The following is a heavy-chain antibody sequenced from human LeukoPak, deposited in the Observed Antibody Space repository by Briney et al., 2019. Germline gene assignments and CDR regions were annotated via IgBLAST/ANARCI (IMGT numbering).Heavy chain of an antibody. J-gene: IGHJ2*01. CDR2: ISINGGTT. CDR3: AKGYSSSWYWYFDL. CDR1: GFTFSSYA. V-gene: IGHV3-64*01. D-gene: IGHD6-13*01. Sequence: GRSLRLSCAASGFTFSSYAMHWVSQAPGKGLEYVSAISINGGTTYYANSVKGRFTISRDNSKNTLYLQMGSLRAEDMAVYYCAKGYSSSWYWYFDLWGRGTLVTVSS.